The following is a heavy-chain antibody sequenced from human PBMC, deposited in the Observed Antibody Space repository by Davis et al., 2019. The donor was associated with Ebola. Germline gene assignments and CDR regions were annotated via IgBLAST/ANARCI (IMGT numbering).Heavy chain of an antibody. D-gene: IGHD5-24*01. Sequence: PGGSLRLSCAASGFTFSSYWMHWVRQAPGKGLVWVSRINSDGSSTNYADSVKGRFTISRDNAKNTLYLQMNSLRAEDTAVYYCAAQSTDGYNYEDYWGQGTLVTVSS. J-gene: IGHJ4*02. V-gene: IGHV3-74*01. CDR3: AAQSTDGYNYEDY. CDR1: GFTFSSYW. CDR2: INSDGSST.